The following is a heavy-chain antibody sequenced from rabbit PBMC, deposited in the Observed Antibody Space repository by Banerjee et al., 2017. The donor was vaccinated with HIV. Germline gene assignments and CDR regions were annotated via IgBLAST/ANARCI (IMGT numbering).Heavy chain of an antibody. D-gene: IGHD4-2*01. CDR2: IYPGSSGST. CDR1: GFDFSSNE. Sequence: QQLVESGGGLVKPGASLTLTCKASGFDFSSNEMCWVRQAPGKGLEWIACIYPGSSGSTYYASWAKGRFTISKTSSATVTLQMTSLTAADTATYFCARDYAGYAGDGYAFNLWGPGTLVTVS. V-gene: IGHV1S40*01. J-gene: IGHJ4*01. CDR3: ARDYAGYAGDGYAFNL.